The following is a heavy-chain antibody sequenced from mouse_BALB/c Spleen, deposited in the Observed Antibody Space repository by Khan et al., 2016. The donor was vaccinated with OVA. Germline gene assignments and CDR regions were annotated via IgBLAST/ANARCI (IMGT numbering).Heavy chain of an antibody. CDR3: ARRGLRWDFDY. D-gene: IGHD1-1*01. CDR2: INPSTGYT. Sequence: QVRLQQSGAELAKPGASVKMSCKASGYTFINYWILWVKQRPGQGLEWIGYINPSTGYTEYNQNFKDKATLTADKSSSTAYTQLSSLTSEDSAVYYCARRGLRWDFDYWGQGTTLTVSS. CDR1: GYTFINYW. V-gene: IGHV1-7*01. J-gene: IGHJ2*01.